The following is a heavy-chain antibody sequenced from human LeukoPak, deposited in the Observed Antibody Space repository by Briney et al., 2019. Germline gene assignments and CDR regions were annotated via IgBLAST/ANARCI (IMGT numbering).Heavy chain of an antibody. J-gene: IGHJ4*02. CDR2: ISASGGNT. D-gene: IGHD5-18*01. Sequence: GGSLRLSCAASGFTFSSYGMSWVRQAPGKGLDWVSAISASGGNTYYADSVKGRFTISRDNSKNTVYLQMNSLRGEDTAVYYCARGRNVDTSMVNDYWGQGTLVTVSS. CDR3: ARGRNVDTSMVNDY. V-gene: IGHV3-23*01. CDR1: GFTFSSYG.